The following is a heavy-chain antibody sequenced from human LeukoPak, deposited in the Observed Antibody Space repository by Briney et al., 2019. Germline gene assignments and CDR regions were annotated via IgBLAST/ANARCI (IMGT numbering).Heavy chain of an antibody. V-gene: IGHV3-9*01. CDR1: GFTFDDYA. CDR3: ARGPLLLPDY. Sequence: GGSLRLSCAASGFTFDDYAMHWVRQAPGKGLEWVSGISWNSGSIGYADSVKGRFTISRDNAKNTLYLQMNSLRAEDTAVYYCARGPLLLPDYWGQGTLVTVSS. J-gene: IGHJ4*02. CDR2: ISWNSGSI. D-gene: IGHD2/OR15-2a*01.